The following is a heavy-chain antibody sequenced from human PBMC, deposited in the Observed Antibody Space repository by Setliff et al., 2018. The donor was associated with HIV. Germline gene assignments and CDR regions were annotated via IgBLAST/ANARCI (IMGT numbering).Heavy chain of an antibody. J-gene: IGHJ4*02. V-gene: IGHV4-59*11. D-gene: IGHD6-13*01. CDR1: YGSISGHY. Sequence: SETLSLTCTVSYGSISGHYWTWIRQPPGKGLEWIGYIHHSGGTQYNPSLISRLTMSVDSSKNQFSLSLSSVTAADTAVYYCARLPDINSWPFDYWARGTLVTVS. CDR2: IHHSGGT. CDR3: ARLPDINSWPFDY.